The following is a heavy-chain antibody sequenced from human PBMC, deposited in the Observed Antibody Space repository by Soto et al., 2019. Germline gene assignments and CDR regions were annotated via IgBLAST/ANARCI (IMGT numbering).Heavy chain of an antibody. CDR2: IWYDGSNQ. CDR1: GFAFSGSG. Sequence: HPGGSLRLSCEASGFAFSGSGMHWVRQAPGKGLEWVAVIWYDGSNQYYPDSVKGRVTISRDFSKNTLYLQMNSLRADDTAVYYCARGSGHNHYYMDVWGKGTTVTVSS. CDR3: ARGSGHNHYYMDV. D-gene: IGHD1-20*01. J-gene: IGHJ6*03. V-gene: IGHV3-33*01.